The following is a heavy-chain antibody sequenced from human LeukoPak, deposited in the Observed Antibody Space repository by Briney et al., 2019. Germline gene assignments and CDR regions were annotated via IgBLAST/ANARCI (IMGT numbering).Heavy chain of an antibody. D-gene: IGHD3-9*01. Sequence: GGSLRLSCAASGFTFSSYGMHWVRQAPGKGLEWVATIKLDGSEKYYVDSVKGRFTISRDNAKNSLYLQMNSLRAEDTAVYYCARDRSDILTGYNDAFDIWGQGTMVTVSS. CDR3: ARDRSDILTGYNDAFDI. CDR1: GFTFSSYG. V-gene: IGHV3-7*01. CDR2: IKLDGSEK. J-gene: IGHJ3*02.